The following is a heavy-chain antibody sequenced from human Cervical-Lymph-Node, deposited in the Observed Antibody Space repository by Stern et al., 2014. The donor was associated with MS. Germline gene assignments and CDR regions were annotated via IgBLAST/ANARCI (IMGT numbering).Heavy chain of an antibody. Sequence: VQLVESGGGVVQPGGSLRLSCAASGFPFSGHGLHWVRQAPGKGLEWVELISYDGSNKWYAESVKGRFTISRDSSRNTMFLQMNTLRLEDAAVYYCARDGPNYDHNGRGDAFDDWGQGAMVTVSP. CDR2: ISYDGSNK. D-gene: IGHD3-22*01. J-gene: IGHJ3*01. V-gene: IGHV3-33*05. CDR3: ARDGPNYDHNGRGDAFDD. CDR1: GFPFSGHG.